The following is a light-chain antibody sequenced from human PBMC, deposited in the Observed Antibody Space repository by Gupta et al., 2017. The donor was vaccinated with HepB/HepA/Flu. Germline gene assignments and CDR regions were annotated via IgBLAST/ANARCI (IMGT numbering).Light chain of an antibody. CDR3: QVWDSSRDQVV. J-gene: IGLJ2*01. CDR1: KIGGKS. V-gene: IGLV3-21*04. Sequence: SFVLTQPPSVSVAPGQTARITCGGNKIGGKSVHWYQQEPGQAPVMVISYDSDRPSGIPERFSGSNSGNTATLTISRVEAGDEADYYCQVWDSSRDQVVFGGGTELTVL. CDR2: YDS.